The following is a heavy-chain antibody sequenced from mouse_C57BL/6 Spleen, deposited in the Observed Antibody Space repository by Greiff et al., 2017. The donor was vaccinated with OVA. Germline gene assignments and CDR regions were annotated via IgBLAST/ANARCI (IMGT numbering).Heavy chain of an antibody. CDR2: ISDGGSYT. V-gene: IGHV5-4*01. J-gene: IGHJ1*03. Sequence: EVNVVESGGGLVKPGGSLKLSCAASGFTFSSYAMSWVRQTPEKRLEWVATISDGGSYTYYPDNVKGRFTISRDNAKNNLYLQMSHLKSEDTAMYYCARDDTPRYFDVWGTGTTVTVSS. CDR3: ARDDTPRYFDV. CDR1: GFTFSSYA.